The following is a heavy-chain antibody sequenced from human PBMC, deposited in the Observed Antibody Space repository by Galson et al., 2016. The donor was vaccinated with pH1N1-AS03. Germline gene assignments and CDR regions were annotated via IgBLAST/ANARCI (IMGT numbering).Heavy chain of an antibody. J-gene: IGHJ4*02. Sequence: SLRLSCAASGFVFSAYWMHWVRQAPGKGLVWVSHLNENGGTTRYADSVGGRFTISRDNAKNTLYLQMNTLSAEDTAVYYCVRDQGGGDDYWGQGTLVTVTS. CDR3: VRDQGGGDDY. CDR1: GFVFSAYW. V-gene: IGHV3-74*01. CDR2: LNENGGTT. D-gene: IGHD3-10*01.